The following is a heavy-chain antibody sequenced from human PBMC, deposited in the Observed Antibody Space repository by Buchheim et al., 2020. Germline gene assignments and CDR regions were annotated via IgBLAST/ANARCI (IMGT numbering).Heavy chain of an antibody. Sequence: EVQLVAYGGGLVQPGGYLRLSCAASGFTFSSYSMNWVRQAPGKGLEWVSSISTRSTRIYYADSMRGRFTISRDNAKNSLYLQMNSLRAEDTAVYYCARDPGEEGYLQPLDYWGQGTL. D-gene: IGHD4-17*01. CDR3: ARDPGEEGYLQPLDY. V-gene: IGHV3-21*01. CDR1: GFTFSSYS. CDR2: ISTRSTRI. J-gene: IGHJ4*02.